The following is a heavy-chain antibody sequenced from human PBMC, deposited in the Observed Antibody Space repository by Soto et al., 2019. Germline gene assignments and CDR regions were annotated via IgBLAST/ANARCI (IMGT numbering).Heavy chain of an antibody. V-gene: IGHV3-7*01. J-gene: IGHJ4*02. CDR2: IKQDGSEK. Sequence: GGSLRLSCAASGFTFSSYWMSWVRQAPGKGLEWVANIKQDGSEKYYVDSVKGRFTISRDNAKNSLYLQMNSLRAEDTAVYYCARDQPLRWYSSGWNHVEDYWGQGTLVTVSS. CDR3: ARDQPLRWYSSGWNHVEDY. CDR1: GFTFSSYW. D-gene: IGHD6-19*01.